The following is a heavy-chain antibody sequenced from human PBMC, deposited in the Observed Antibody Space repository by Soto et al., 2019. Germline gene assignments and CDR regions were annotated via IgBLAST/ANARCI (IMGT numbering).Heavy chain of an antibody. Sequence: SLRLSCAASGFTFNTYNMNWVRQAPGKGLEWVSYISDSSSTIHYADSVKGRFTISRDNAKNSLYLQMNSLRAEDTAVYYCARDYLVVPHRVIDYWGQGTLVTVSS. CDR3: ARDYLVVPHRVIDY. CDR2: ISDSSSTI. D-gene: IGHD2-2*01. J-gene: IGHJ4*02. CDR1: GFTFNTYN. V-gene: IGHV3-48*01.